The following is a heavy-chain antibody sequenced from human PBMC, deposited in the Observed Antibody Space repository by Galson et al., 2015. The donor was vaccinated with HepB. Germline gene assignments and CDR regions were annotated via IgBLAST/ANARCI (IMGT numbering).Heavy chain of an antibody. V-gene: IGHV3-30*04. CDR2: ISYDGSTK. Sequence: SLRLSCAASGFSFSSYAMHWFRQAPGKGLEWVALISYDGSTKKYADSVKGRFTISRDNSKKTLYLQVNSLRTEDTAVYYCVRDVEDYDTLTVHLPPPFDYWGQGTLVTVSS. J-gene: IGHJ4*02. D-gene: IGHD3-9*01. CDR3: VRDVEDYDTLTVHLPPPFDY. CDR1: GFSFSSYA.